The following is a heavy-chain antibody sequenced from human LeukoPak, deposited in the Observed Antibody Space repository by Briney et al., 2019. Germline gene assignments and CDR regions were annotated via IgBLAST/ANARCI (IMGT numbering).Heavy chain of an antibody. Sequence: GGSLRLSCAASGFTLSSYWMSWVRQAPGKGLEWVANIKYDGSGKYYADSVKGRFTISRDNSKNTLYLQMNSLRAEDTAVYYCARTSYSTSDGYWGQGTLVTVSS. CDR3: ARTSYSTSDGY. CDR2: IKYDGSGK. D-gene: IGHD6-6*01. CDR1: GFTLSSYW. V-gene: IGHV3-7*03. J-gene: IGHJ4*02.